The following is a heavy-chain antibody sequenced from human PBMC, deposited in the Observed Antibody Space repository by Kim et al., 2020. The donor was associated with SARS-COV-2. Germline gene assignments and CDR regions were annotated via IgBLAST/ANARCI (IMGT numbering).Heavy chain of an antibody. J-gene: IGHJ4*02. Sequence: GGSLRLSCAASGFTFADSVMHWVRQAPGKGLEWVALVSGDGGTTYYADSVKGRFTISRDNSKDSLYLQMNSLRADDTAFYYCSKASGWLRRYWCQGTLVPV. CDR1: GFTFADSV. D-gene: IGHD6-19*01. CDR2: VSGDGGTT. CDR3: SKASGWLRRY. V-gene: IGHV3-43*02.